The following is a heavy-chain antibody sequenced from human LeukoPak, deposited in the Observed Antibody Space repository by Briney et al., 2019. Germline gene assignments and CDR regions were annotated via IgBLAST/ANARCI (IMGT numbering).Heavy chain of an antibody. CDR1: GFTFSSYA. Sequence: GGSLRLSCAASGFTFSSYAMSWVRQAPGKGLEWVSVISSVDDATYYADSVKGRFTISRDNSKNTLYLQMNSLRAEDTAVYYCARHIVVVPAASGPFDYWGQGTLVTVSS. J-gene: IGHJ4*02. CDR2: ISSVDDAT. D-gene: IGHD2-2*01. V-gene: IGHV3-23*01. CDR3: ARHIVVVPAASGPFDY.